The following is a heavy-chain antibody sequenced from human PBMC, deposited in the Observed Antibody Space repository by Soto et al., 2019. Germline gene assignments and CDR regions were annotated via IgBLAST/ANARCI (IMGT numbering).Heavy chain of an antibody. J-gene: IGHJ5*02. CDR2: ISYSGSA. V-gene: IGHV4-39*01. CDR1: GGSISSGNYY. D-gene: IGHD3-10*01. CDR3: ARQGYYGSGSYYKFRWFDP. Sequence: PSETLSLTCTVSGGSISSGNYYWSWIRQPPGKGLEWIGFISYSGSAYYNPSLKSRVTIFVDTSKNQFSLKLSSVTAADTALYYCARQGYYGSGSYYKFRWFDPWGQGTLVTVS.